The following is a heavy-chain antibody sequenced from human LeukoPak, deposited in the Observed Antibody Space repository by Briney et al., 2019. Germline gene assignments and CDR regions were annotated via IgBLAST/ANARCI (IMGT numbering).Heavy chain of an antibody. D-gene: IGHD3-10*01. J-gene: IGHJ5*02. CDR2: IIPILGIA. CDR1: GGTFSSYA. V-gene: IGHV1-69*04. CDR3: ANTGTSGSPLFDP. Sequence: ASVKVSCKASGGTFSSYAISWVRQAPGQGLEWMGRIIPILGIANYAQKFQGRVTITADKSTSTAYMELSSLRSEDTAVYYCANTGTSGSPLFDPWGQGTLVTASS.